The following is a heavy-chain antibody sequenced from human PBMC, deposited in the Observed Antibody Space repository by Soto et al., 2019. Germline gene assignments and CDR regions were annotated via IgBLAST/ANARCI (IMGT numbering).Heavy chain of an antibody. D-gene: IGHD2-2*01. CDR2: INPNSGGT. V-gene: IGHV1-2*02. CDR3: ARDDVGSRTPDY. Sequence: EASVKVSCKASGYTFTGYYMHWVRQAPGQGLEWMGWINPNSGGTNYAQKFQGRVTMTRDTSISTAYMELSRLRSDDTAVYYCARDDVGSRTPDYWGQGTLVTVSS. CDR1: GYTFTGYY. J-gene: IGHJ4*02.